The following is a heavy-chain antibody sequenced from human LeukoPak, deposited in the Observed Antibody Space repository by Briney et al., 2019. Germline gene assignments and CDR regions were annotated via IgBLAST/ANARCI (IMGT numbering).Heavy chain of an antibody. Sequence: PSETLSLTCTVSGGAISSYYWSWIRQPPGKGLEWIGEINHSGSTNYNPSLKSRVTISVDTSKNQFSLKLSSVTAADTAVYYCARFISGWFILDYWGQGTLVTVSS. J-gene: IGHJ4*02. D-gene: IGHD6-19*01. V-gene: IGHV4-34*01. CDR1: GGAISSYY. CDR2: INHSGST. CDR3: ARFISGWFILDY.